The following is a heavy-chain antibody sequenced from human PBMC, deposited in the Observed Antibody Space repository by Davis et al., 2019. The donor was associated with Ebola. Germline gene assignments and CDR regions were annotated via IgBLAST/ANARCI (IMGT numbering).Heavy chain of an antibody. V-gene: IGHV3-9*03. J-gene: IGHJ4*02. CDR3: AKGVHSYYYGSSGFDY. D-gene: IGHD3-22*01. Sequence: GGSLRLSCAASGFTFDDYAMHWVRQAPGKGLEWVSGISWNSYTIDYVDSVKGRFTISRDNAKNSLYLQMNSLRVEDMALYYCAKGVHSYYYGSSGFDYWGQGTLVTVSS. CDR1: GFTFDDYA. CDR2: ISWNSYTI.